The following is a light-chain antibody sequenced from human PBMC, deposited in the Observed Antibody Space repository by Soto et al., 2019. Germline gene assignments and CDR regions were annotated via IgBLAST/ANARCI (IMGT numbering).Light chain of an antibody. Sequence: QSVLTQPASVSGSPGQSITISCTGTSSDVGGYNYISWYQQHPGKAPKLMIYYVSNRPSGVSSRFSGSKSGNTASVTISGLQAEDEADYYCSSYTSGSTVVFGGGTKLTVL. V-gene: IGLV2-14*01. J-gene: IGLJ2*01. CDR3: SSYTSGSTVV. CDR2: YVS. CDR1: SSDVGGYNY.